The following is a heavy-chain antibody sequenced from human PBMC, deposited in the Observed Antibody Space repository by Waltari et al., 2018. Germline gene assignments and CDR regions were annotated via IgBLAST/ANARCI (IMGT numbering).Heavy chain of an antibody. CDR3: ARSYSQWIQLLGLYFDY. D-gene: IGHD5-18*01. Sequence: QVQLVQSGAEVTKPGASVKVSCKASGYTFTGYYLHWVRQAPGQGLEWRGWYNPNSVGTNNAQKLQGRGTMTRDTSIRTAYMELGRLRSDDTAVYYCARSYSQWIQLLGLYFDYWGQGTLVTVSS. CDR1: GYTFTGYY. CDR2: YNPNSVGT. V-gene: IGHV1-2*02. J-gene: IGHJ4*02.